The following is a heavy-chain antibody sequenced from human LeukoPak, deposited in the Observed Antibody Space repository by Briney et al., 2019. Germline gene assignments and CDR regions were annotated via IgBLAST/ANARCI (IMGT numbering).Heavy chain of an antibody. D-gene: IGHD4-23*01. CDR1: GVSFSGYY. CDR2: ITHSGST. CDR3: ARGDYGGNSDDY. V-gene: IGHV4-34*01. Sequence: SETLSLTRAVYGVSFSGYYWNWIRQPPGKGLEWIGEITHSGSTNYNPSLKSRVTISVDTSKNQFSLKLSSVTAADTAVYYCARGDYGGNSDDYWGQGTLVTVSS. J-gene: IGHJ4*02.